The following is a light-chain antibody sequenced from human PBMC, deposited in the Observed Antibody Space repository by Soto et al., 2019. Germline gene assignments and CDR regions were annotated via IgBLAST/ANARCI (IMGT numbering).Light chain of an antibody. CDR3: QQYNNWPPYT. V-gene: IGKV3-15*01. J-gene: IGKJ2*01. Sequence: EIVMTQSPATLSVSPGERVTLSCRASQSVSSNLAWYQQKPGQAPRLLIYGASTRATGIPGRFSGSGSGTEFPLTISGLRSEDFAVYYWQQYNNWPPYTVGQGTKLEIK. CDR2: GAS. CDR1: QSVSSN.